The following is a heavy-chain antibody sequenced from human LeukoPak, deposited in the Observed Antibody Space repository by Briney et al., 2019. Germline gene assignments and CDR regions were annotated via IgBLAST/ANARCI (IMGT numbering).Heavy chain of an antibody. V-gene: IGHV3-23*01. CDR2: ITGSGDST. Sequence: GGSPGLFLAAPGFPFSSFAMSWGRPAPGVGVEGVSAITGSGDSTYYADSVKGRFTISRDNSKNTLYLQMNSLRAEDTAVYYCARDYPGVTLPDYWGQGTLVTVSS. D-gene: IGHD5-18*01. J-gene: IGHJ4*02. CDR1: GFPFSSFA. CDR3: ARDYPGVTLPDY.